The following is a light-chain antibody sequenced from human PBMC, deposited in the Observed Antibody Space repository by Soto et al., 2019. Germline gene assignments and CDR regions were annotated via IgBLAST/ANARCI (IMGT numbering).Light chain of an antibody. CDR1: SSDLGAYNY. V-gene: IGLV2-14*01. Sequence: QSVLTQPASVSGSPGQSITISCTGTSSDLGAYNYVSWYQQLPGKAPKLMIYEVTNRPSGVSNRFSGSKSGNTASLTISGLQAEDEADYSCSSSPNSSTLVFGGGTKLTVL. CDR2: EVT. J-gene: IGLJ2*01. CDR3: SSSPNSSTLV.